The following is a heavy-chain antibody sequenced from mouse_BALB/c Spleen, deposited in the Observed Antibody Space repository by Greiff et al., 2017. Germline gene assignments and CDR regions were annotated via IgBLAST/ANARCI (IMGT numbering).Heavy chain of an antibody. V-gene: IGHV1-80*01. CDR2: IYPGDGDT. Sequence: QVHVKQSGAELVRPGSSVKISCKASGYAFSSYWMNWVKQRPGQGLEWIGQIYPGDGDTNYNGKFKGKATLTADKSSSTAYMQLSSLTSEDSAVYFCARYRYDGDWYFDVWGAGTTVTVSS. J-gene: IGHJ1*01. CDR1: GYAFSSYW. D-gene: IGHD2-14*01. CDR3: ARYRYDGDWYFDV.